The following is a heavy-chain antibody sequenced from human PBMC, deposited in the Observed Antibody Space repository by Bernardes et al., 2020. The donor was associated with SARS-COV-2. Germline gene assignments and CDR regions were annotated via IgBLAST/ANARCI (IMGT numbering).Heavy chain of an antibody. V-gene: IGHV4-31*03. J-gene: IGHJ6*02. CDR2: IYYSGST. D-gene: IGHD6-13*01. CDR1: GGSISSGGYY. CDR3: ARDLMAAAGNNYYYYYGMDV. Sequence: SETLSLTCTVSGGSISSGGYYWSWIRQHPGKGLEWIGYIYYSGSTYYNPSLKSRVTISVDTSKNQFSLKLSSVTAADTAVYYCARDLMAAAGNNYYYYYGMDVWGQGTTVTVSS.